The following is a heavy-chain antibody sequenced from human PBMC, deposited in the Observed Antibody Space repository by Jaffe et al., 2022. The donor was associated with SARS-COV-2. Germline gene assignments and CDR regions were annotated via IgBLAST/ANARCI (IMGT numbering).Heavy chain of an antibody. CDR1: GFSLSTSGVG. Sequence: QITLKESGPTLVKPTQTLTLTCTFSGFSLSTSGVGVGWIRQPPGKALEWLALIYWDDDKRYSPSLKSRLTITKDTSKNQVVLTMTNMDPVDTATYYCAHSPSSDYDYVWGSYRPSPAFDYWGQGTLVTVSS. CDR3: AHSPSSDYDYVWGSYRPSPAFDY. J-gene: IGHJ4*02. V-gene: IGHV2-5*02. D-gene: IGHD3-16*02. CDR2: IYWDDDK.